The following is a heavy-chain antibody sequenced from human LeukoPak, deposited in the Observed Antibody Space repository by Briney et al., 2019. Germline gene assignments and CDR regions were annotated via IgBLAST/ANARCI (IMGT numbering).Heavy chain of an antibody. V-gene: IGHV4-59*08. D-gene: IGHD5-12*01. J-gene: IGHJ4*02. CDR3: AGSEKVWLAWPPYLDY. Sequence: SETLSLTCTVSGGSISSYYWSWIRQPPGKGLEWIGYIYYSGSTNYNPSLKSRVTISVDTSKNQFSLKLSSVTAADTAVYYCAGSEKVWLAWPPYLDYWGQGTLVTVSS. CDR1: GGSISSYY. CDR2: IYYSGST.